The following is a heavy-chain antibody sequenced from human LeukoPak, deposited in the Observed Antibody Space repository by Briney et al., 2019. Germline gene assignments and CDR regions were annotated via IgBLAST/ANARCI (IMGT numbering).Heavy chain of an antibody. J-gene: IGHJ4*02. V-gene: IGHV3-23*01. D-gene: IGHD6-19*01. CDR3: AKEGYSSGWLDN. Sequence: GGSLRLSCVASGFPFSTYVMTWVRQAPGKGLEWVSAIVGSGVTTYYRDSVKGRFTIARDNSKNTLYLHMNDLGAEDTAVYYCAKEGYSSGWLDNWGQGTLVTVSS. CDR1: GFPFSTYV. CDR2: IVGSGVTT.